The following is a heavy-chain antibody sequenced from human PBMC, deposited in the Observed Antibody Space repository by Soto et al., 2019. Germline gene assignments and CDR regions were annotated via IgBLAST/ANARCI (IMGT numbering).Heavy chain of an antibody. CDR2: IYYSGST. J-gene: IGHJ5*02. CDR1: GGSVSSSTYY. D-gene: IGHD3-16*02. V-gene: IGHV4-39*01. Sequence: SETLSLTCTVSGGSVSSSTYYWGWIRQPPGKGLEWIGTIYYSGSTYYNPSLKSRVTISVDTSKNQFSLKLSSVTAADTAEYYCARQRGDYIWGSYRPNWFDPWGQGTLVTVSS. CDR3: ARQRGDYIWGSYRPNWFDP.